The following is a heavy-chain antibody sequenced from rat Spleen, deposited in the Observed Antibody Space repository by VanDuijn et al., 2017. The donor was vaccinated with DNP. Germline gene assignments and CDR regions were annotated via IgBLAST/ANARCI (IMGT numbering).Heavy chain of an antibody. J-gene: IGHJ2*01. D-gene: IGHD1-11*01. V-gene: IGHV2-72*01. CDR2: IWIDGST. Sequence: QVQLEESGPGLMQPSETLSLACTVSGFSLTSHGVGWLRQPLGKTLVWVGTIWIDGSTNYNSAVQSRLSISRDTSKSQVFLKMNSLQPEDTGTYYCARHKNFGGYVDYWGQGVMVTVSS. CDR3: ARHKNFGGYVDY. CDR1: GFSLTSHG.